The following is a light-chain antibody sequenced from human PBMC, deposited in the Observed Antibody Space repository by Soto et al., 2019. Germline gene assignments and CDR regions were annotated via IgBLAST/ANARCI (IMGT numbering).Light chain of an antibody. J-gene: IGKJ3*01. V-gene: IGKV1D-12*01. CDR3: QQANSFPFI. CDR2: GAS. CDR1: RGLNTW. Sequence: DIQMTQSPSSVSASVGDRVTITCRASRGLNTWLAWYQQKPGKAPKLLIYGASSLQSGVPSRFSGSGSGTDFTLTISNLQPEDFATYYCQQANSFPFIFGPGTKVDIK.